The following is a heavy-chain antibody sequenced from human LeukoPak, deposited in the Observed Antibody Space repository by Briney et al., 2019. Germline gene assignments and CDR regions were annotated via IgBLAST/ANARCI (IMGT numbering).Heavy chain of an antibody. CDR1: GITFNSYE. D-gene: IGHD2-15*01. J-gene: IGHJ4*02. CDR2: ISGSGSIK. V-gene: IGHV3-48*03. Sequence: PGGSLRLSCAASGITFNSYEMNWIRLAPGKGLEWVSYISGSGSIKYYADSVKGRLTISRDNAKNSLYLQMNSLRAEDTAVYYCARFGSSDYYFDSWGQGTLVTVSS. CDR3: ARFGSSDYYFDS.